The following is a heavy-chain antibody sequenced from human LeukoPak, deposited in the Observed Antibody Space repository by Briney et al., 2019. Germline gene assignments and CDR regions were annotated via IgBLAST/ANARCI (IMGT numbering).Heavy chain of an antibody. Sequence: SETLSLTCAVYGGSFSGYYWSWIRQPPGKGLEWIGEINHSGSTNYNPSLKSRVTISVDTSKNQFSLKLSSVTAADTAVYYCARHITMVRGVGYYYMDVWGKGTTVTISS. CDR1: GGSFSGYY. D-gene: IGHD3-10*01. V-gene: IGHV4-34*01. CDR3: ARHITMVRGVGYYYMDV. J-gene: IGHJ6*03. CDR2: INHSGST.